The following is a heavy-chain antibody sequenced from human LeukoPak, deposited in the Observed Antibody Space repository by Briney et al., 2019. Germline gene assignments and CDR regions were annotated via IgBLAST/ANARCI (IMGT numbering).Heavy chain of an antibody. CDR3: ARDHGTMVRGADAFDI. Sequence: SETLSLTCAVSGGSISSGGYSWSWIRQPPGTGLEWIGYIYHSGSTYYNPSLKSRVTISVDRSKNQSSLKLSSVTAADTAVYYCARDHGTMVRGADAFDIWGQGTMVTVSS. V-gene: IGHV4-30-2*01. D-gene: IGHD3-10*01. CDR2: IYHSGST. J-gene: IGHJ3*02. CDR1: GGSISSGGYS.